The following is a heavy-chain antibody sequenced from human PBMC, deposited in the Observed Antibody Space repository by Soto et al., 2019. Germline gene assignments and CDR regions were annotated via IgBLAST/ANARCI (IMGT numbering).Heavy chain of an antibody. J-gene: IGHJ5*02. V-gene: IGHV4-4*02. CDR3: ARGGGRYCSSTSCYQGYVDP. CDR2: IYHSGST. D-gene: IGHD2-2*01. CDR1: GGSISSSNW. Sequence: QVQLQESGPGLVKPSGTLSLTCAVSGGSISSSNWWSWVRQPPGKGLEWIGEIYHSGSTNYNPSLKSRVTISVDKSKNQFSLKLSSVTAADTAVYYCARGGGRYCSSTSCYQGYVDPWGQGTLVTVSS.